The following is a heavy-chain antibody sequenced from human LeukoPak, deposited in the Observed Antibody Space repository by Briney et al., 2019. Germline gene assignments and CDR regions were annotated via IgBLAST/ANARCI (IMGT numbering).Heavy chain of an antibody. D-gene: IGHD5-18*01. Sequence: GRSLRLSCAASGFTFDDYAMHWVRHAPGKGLEWVSGISWNSGSIGYADSVKGRFTISRDNAKNSLYLQMNSLRAEDTALYYCAKDMGFWGYSYGLREDYYYGMDVWGQGTTVTVSS. CDR3: AKDMGFWGYSYGLREDYYYGMDV. J-gene: IGHJ6*02. CDR1: GFTFDDYA. CDR2: ISWNSGSI. V-gene: IGHV3-9*01.